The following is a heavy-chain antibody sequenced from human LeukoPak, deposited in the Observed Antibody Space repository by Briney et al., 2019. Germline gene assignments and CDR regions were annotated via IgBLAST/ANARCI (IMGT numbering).Heavy chain of an antibody. Sequence: SETLSLTCAVYGGSFSGYYWSWIRQPPGKGLEWIGEINHSGSTNDNPSLKSRVTISVDTSKNQFSLKLSSVTAADTALYFCARDGEGDEGWDYWSQGTLVTVSS. V-gene: IGHV4-34*01. J-gene: IGHJ4*02. D-gene: IGHD2-15*01. CDR1: GGSFSGYY. CDR2: INHSGST. CDR3: ARDGEGDEGWDY.